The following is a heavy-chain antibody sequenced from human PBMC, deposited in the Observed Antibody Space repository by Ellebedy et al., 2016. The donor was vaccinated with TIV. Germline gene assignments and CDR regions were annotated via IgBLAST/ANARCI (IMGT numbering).Heavy chain of an antibody. CDR1: GFTFGDYF. J-gene: IGHJ6*02. CDR2: ITNVGSTT. V-gene: IGHV3-11*01. D-gene: IGHD3-9*01. CDR3: ARAREPGYFAYYYYGMDV. Sequence: GESLKISCTASGFTFGDYFMSWVRQAPGKGLEWVSYITNVGSTTYYADSVKGRFTVARDNAKNSVYLQMNSLRADDTAVYYCARAREPGYFAYYYYGMDVWGQGTTVTVSS.